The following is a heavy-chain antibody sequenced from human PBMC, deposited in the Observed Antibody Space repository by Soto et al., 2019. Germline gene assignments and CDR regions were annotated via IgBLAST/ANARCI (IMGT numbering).Heavy chain of an antibody. J-gene: IGHJ6*02. CDR3: AMLGGWSGGSSGMDV. V-gene: IGHV3-72*01. CDR1: GLIFSDYH. CDR2: IRRKANSYTT. Sequence: EVQLVESGGGLVQPGGSLRLSCAASGLIFSDYHMDWVRQAPGKGLEWVGRIRRKANSYTTEYAASVKGRFTISRYDSNNSLYLQMNRLKSEDTAVYYCAMLGGWSGGSSGMDVWGQGTTVTVSS. D-gene: IGHD6-19*01.